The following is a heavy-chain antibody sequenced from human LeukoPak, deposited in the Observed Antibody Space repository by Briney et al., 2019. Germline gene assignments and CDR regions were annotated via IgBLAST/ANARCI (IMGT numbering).Heavy chain of an antibody. CDR1: GLTFSNYA. Sequence: GGSLRLSCAASGLTFSNYAMSWVRQAPGKGLEWVSAISGSGGSTYYADSVKGRFTISRDNSKNTLYLQMNSLRAEDTAVYYCAKDQYSSGWYNWFDPWGQGTLVTVSS. CDR2: ISGSGGST. D-gene: IGHD6-19*01. J-gene: IGHJ5*02. V-gene: IGHV3-23*01. CDR3: AKDQYSSGWYNWFDP.